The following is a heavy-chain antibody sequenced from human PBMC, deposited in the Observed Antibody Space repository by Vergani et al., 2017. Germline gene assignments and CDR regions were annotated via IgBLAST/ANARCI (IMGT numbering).Heavy chain of an antibody. CDR2: ISGTGGFT. Sequence: EVRLLESGGDLLQSGESLKISCAASGFSFKDYAMSWVRQAPGKGLEWVSGISGTGGFTFYADSVKGRFTIFRDNSKSMLYLQMNNLRAEDTAVYYCAKGDDFDWLFQLEYWGQGTLVTVSS. J-gene: IGHJ4*02. CDR1: GFSFKDYA. D-gene: IGHD3-9*01. V-gene: IGHV3-23*01. CDR3: AKGDDFDWLFQLEY.